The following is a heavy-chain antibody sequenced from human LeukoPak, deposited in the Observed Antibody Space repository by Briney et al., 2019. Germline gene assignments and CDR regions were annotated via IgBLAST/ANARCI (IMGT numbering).Heavy chain of an antibody. CDR3: ARYYGSGTYSLAY. Sequence: PSETLSLTCGVYAGSFSGYYWSWIRQPPGKGLEWIGEINEGGRISYNPSLKSRVTISVDTSKTQLSLKLSSVTAADTAVYYCARYYGSGTYSLAYWGQGTLVTVSS. V-gene: IGHV4-34*01. D-gene: IGHD3-10*01. J-gene: IGHJ4*02. CDR1: AGSFSGYY. CDR2: INEGGRI.